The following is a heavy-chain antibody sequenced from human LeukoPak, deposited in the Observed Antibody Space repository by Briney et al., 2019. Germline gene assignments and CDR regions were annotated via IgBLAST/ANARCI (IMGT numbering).Heavy chain of an antibody. Sequence: GGSLRLSCAASGFTFSSYGMHWVRQAPGKGLEWVAFIRYDGSNKYYADSVKGRFTISRDNSKNTLYLQMNSPRAEDTAVYYCAKDEAAAGHFDYWGQGTLVTVSS. CDR1: GFTFSSYG. J-gene: IGHJ4*02. D-gene: IGHD6-13*01. V-gene: IGHV3-30*02. CDR3: AKDEAAAGHFDY. CDR2: IRYDGSNK.